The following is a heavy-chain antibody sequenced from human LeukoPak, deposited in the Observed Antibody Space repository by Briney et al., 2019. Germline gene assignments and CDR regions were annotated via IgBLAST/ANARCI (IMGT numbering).Heavy chain of an antibody. V-gene: IGHV3-23*01. CDR1: GFTFSSYA. Sequence: PGGSLRLSCAASGFTFSSYAMSWARQAPGKGLEWVSAISGSGGSTYYADSVKGRFTISRDNSKNTLYLQMNSLRAEDTAVYYCAKTPLQCYYDSSGYSIVTDYWGQGTLVTVSS. D-gene: IGHD3-22*01. J-gene: IGHJ4*02. CDR3: AKTPLQCYYDSSGYSIVTDY. CDR2: ISGSGGST.